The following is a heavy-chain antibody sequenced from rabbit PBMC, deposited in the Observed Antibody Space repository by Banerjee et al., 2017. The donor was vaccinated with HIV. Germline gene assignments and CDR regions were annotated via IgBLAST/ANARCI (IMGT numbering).Heavy chain of an antibody. D-gene: IGHD2-1*01. J-gene: IGHJ4*01. CDR1: GIDFSTHG. CDR3: AREESDGGGHLKL. Sequence: QEQLVESGGGLVTLGGSLKLSCKASGIDFSTHGISWVRQAPGKGLEWIAYIDPIFAGTYYASWVNGRFTISRHNAQNTVSLQMNSLTAADTATYFCAREESDGGGHLKLWGPGTLVTV. V-gene: IGHV1S47*01. CDR2: IDPIFAGT.